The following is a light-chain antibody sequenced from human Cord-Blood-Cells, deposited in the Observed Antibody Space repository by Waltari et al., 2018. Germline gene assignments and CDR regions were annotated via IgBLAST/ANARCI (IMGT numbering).Light chain of an antibody. CDR3: CSYAGSYTWV. Sequence: QSALTQPRSVSGSPGQSVPISCTGTSSAVGGYNLVPWYQQHPGKAPKLMIYDVSKRPSGVPDRFSGSKSGNTASLTISGLQAEDEADYYCCSYAGSYTWVFGGGTKLTVL. V-gene: IGLV2-11*01. CDR2: DVS. CDR1: SSAVGGYNL. J-gene: IGLJ3*02.